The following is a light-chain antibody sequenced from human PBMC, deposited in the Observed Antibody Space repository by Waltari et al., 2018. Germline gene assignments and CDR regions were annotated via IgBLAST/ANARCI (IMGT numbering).Light chain of an antibody. J-gene: IGLJ1*01. CDR1: SRDVGSYNL. Sequence: QSALTQPASVSGSPGQSITISCTGTSRDVGSYNLVSWYQQRPGKPPKLIIYGVSKRPSGVSNRFSGSKSGNTASLTISGLRTEDEADYYCCSYAGGSAFVFGTGTKITVL. V-gene: IGLV2-23*02. CDR3: CSYAGGSAFV. CDR2: GVS.